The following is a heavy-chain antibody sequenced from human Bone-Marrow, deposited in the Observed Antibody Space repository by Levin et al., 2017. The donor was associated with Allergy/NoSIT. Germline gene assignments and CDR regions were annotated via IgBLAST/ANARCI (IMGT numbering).Heavy chain of an antibody. CDR2: TYYSGSP. CDR1: GASVSSGDDF. D-gene: IGHD3-10*01. J-gene: IGHJ5*02. Sequence: SETLSLTCQVSGASVSSGDDFWNWIRQPPGKGLEWIGYTYYSGSPNYNPSLQGRVTMSMDTSKNQFSLRLRSVTAADTAVYYCARIVMVRGLMSRGFDPWGQGTLVTVSS. CDR3: ARIVMVRGLMSRGFDP. V-gene: IGHV4-61*08.